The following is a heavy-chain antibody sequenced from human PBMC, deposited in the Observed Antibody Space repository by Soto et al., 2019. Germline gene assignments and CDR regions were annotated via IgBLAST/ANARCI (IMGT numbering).Heavy chain of an antibody. CDR1: GYTFTGYY. D-gene: IGHD6-13*01. V-gene: IGHV1-2*04. CDR3: ARSSAAGNYYYGMDV. Sequence: ASVKVSCKASGYTFTGYYMHWVRQAPGQGLEWMGWINPNSGGTNYAQKFQGWVTMTRDTSISTAYMELSRLRSDDTAVYYCARSSAAGNYYYGMDVWGQGTTVTVSS. CDR2: INPNSGGT. J-gene: IGHJ6*02.